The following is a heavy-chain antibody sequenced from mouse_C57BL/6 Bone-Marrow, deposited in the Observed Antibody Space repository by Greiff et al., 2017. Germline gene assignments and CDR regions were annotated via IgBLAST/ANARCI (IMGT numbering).Heavy chain of an antibody. CDR1: GYTFTSYW. Sequence: QVQLQQPGAELVRPGSSVKLSCKASGYTFTSYWMHWVKQRPIQGLEWIGNIDPSDSETHYNQKFKDKATLTVDKSSSTAYMQLSSLTSEDSAVYYCARGSTMVTKNYAMDYWGQGTSVTVAS. J-gene: IGHJ4*01. CDR3: ARGSTMVTKNYAMDY. V-gene: IGHV1-52*01. D-gene: IGHD2-2*01. CDR2: IDPSDSET.